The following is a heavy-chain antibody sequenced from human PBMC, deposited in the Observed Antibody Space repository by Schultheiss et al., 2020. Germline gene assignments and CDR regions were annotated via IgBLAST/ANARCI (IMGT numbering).Heavy chain of an antibody. J-gene: IGHJ4*02. V-gene: IGHV4-39*07. D-gene: IGHD3-3*01. CDR3: ARSPYYDFWSGYGTDY. CDR1: GGSISSSSYY. Sequence: SQTLSLTCTVSGGSISSSSYYWGWIRQPPGKGLEWIGSIYYSGSTYYNPSLKSRVTISVDTSKNQFSLKLSSVTAADTAVYYCARSPYYDFWSGYGTDYWGQGTLVTVSS. CDR2: IYYSGST.